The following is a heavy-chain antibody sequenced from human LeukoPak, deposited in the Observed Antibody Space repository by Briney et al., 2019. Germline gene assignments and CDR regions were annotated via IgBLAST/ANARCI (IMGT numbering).Heavy chain of an antibody. Sequence: PSETLSLTCTVSGGSISSSSYYWGWIRQPPGKGLEWIGSIYYSGSTYYNPSLKSRVTISVDTSKNQFSLKLSSVTAADTAVYYCARGGQLGRRKLDYWGQGTLVTVSS. CDR1: GGSISSSSYY. CDR3: ARGGQLGRRKLDY. D-gene: IGHD6-6*01. V-gene: IGHV4-39*07. J-gene: IGHJ4*02. CDR2: IYYSGST.